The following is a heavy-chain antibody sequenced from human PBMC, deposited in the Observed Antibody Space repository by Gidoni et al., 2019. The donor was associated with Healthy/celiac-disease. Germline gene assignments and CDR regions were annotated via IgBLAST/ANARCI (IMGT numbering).Heavy chain of an antibody. Sequence: QVQLVESGGGVVQPGRSMRLSCAASGFPFSSYAMHWVRQAPGKGLEWVAVISYDGSNKYYADSVKGRFTISRDNSKNTLYLQMNSLRAEDTAVYYCARALWFREIRYYGMDVWGQGTTVTVSS. J-gene: IGHJ6*02. CDR3: ARALWFREIRYYGMDV. V-gene: IGHV3-30*04. CDR1: GFPFSSYA. D-gene: IGHD3-10*01. CDR2: ISYDGSNK.